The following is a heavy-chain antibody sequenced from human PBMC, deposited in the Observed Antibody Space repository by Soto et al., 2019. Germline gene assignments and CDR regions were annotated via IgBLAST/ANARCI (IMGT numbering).Heavy chain of an antibody. CDR3: ATILRDGYNFGKGYFDY. J-gene: IGHJ4*02. V-gene: IGHV1-69*06. CDR2: IVPVFDTT. CDR1: GGTFNSHS. D-gene: IGHD2-21*01. Sequence: VASVKVSCKASGGTFNSHSISWVRQAPGQGLEWMGGIVPVFDTTNYAQKFQGRVTITADKSTSTAYMELSSLRSEDTAVYYCATILRDGYNFGKGYFDYWGQGTLVTVSS.